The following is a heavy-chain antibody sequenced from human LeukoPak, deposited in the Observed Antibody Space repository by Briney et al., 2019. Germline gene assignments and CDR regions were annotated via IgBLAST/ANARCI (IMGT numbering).Heavy chain of an antibody. Sequence: GASVKVSCKVSADTLTELSMHWVRQAPGKGLEWMGGFDPEDGETIYAQKFQGRVTMTEDTSTDTAYMELSSLRSEDTAVYYCGCSGSYDLDIWGQGTMVTVSS. CDR1: ADTLTELS. CDR3: GCSGSYDLDI. D-gene: IGHD1-26*01. CDR2: FDPEDGET. J-gene: IGHJ3*02. V-gene: IGHV1-24*01.